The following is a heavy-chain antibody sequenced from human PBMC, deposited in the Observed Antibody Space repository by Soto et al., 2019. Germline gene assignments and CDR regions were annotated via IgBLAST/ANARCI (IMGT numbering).Heavy chain of an antibody. CDR3: AREHFDGPELFYYYGMDV. D-gene: IGHD3-9*01. V-gene: IGHV3-21*01. Sequence: EVQLVESGGGLVKPGGSLRLSCAASGFTFSSYSMNWVRQAPGKGLEWVSSISSSSSYIYYADSVKGRFTISRDNAKNSLYLQMNSLRAEDTAVYYCAREHFDGPELFYYYGMDVWGQGTTVTVSS. CDR1: GFTFSSYS. J-gene: IGHJ6*02. CDR2: ISSSSSYI.